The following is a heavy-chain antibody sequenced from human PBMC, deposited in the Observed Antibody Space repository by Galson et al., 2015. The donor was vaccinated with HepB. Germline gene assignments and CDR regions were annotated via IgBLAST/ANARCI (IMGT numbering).Heavy chain of an antibody. CDR3: AHGYSSGYHP. J-gene: IGHJ5*02. CDR1: GFSLSDSGVG. V-gene: IGHV2-5*01. Sequence: PALAKPTQPLTLTCTSSGFSLSDSGVGVGWIRQPPAKALEWLALISWNDDTRFSPSLKSRLTLAKDTSKNQVVLTLTNMDPVDTATYYCAHGYSSGYHPWGQGTLVTVSS. D-gene: IGHD6-19*01. CDR2: ISWNDDT.